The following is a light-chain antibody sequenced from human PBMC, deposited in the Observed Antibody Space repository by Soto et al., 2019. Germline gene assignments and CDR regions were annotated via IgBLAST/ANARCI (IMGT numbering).Light chain of an antibody. CDR2: DTS. CDR1: TETVTSGHY. CDR3: LLSYSNSRV. V-gene: IGLV7-46*01. J-gene: IGLJ3*02. Sequence: QAVVTQEPSLTVSPGGTVTLTCASSTETVTSGHYPYWLQQKPGQAPTTLIYDTSKKHSWTPARFSGSLLGGKAALTLSGAQPGDEADYYCLLSYSNSRVFGGGTKLTVL.